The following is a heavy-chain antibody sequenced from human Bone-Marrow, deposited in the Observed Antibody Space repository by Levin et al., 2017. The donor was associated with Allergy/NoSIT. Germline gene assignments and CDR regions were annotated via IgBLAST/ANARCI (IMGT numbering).Heavy chain of an antibody. Sequence: GGSLKISCAASGFTFSNSSMNWVRQAPGKGLEWVSYISDSSSSIFYADSVKGRFTISRDNAKNSLFLQMNSLRDEDTAVYYCARDCPHLSYSSTWYYYYGMDVWGQGTTVTVSS. CDR3: ARDCPHLSYSSTWYYYYGMDV. CDR2: ISDSSSSI. D-gene: IGHD6-13*01. CDR1: GFTFSNSS. V-gene: IGHV3-48*02. J-gene: IGHJ6*02.